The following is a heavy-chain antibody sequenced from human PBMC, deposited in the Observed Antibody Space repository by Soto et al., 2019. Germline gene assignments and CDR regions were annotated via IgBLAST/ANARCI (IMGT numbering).Heavy chain of an antibody. CDR2: IIPILDVA. CDR1: GDIFSNYT. J-gene: IGHJ6*03. V-gene: IGHV1-69*02. D-gene: IGHD3-10*01. Sequence: QVQLVQSGAEVKKPESSVRVSCKASGDIFSNYTISWVRQAPGQGLEWMGRIIPILDVANYPLRFQGRVTITADKSTSTVYMELSSLRSEDTAIYYCARVKTDSGSYEGDYYMDVCGKGTTVTVSS. CDR3: ARVKTDSGSYEGDYYMDV.